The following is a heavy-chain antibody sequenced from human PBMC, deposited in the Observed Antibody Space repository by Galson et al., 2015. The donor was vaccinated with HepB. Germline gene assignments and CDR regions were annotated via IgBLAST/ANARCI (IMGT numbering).Heavy chain of an antibody. CDR3: ARPARYQLHYYFDY. V-gene: IGHV1-18*01. J-gene: IGHJ4*02. D-gene: IGHD2-2*01. CDR1: GYTFNAYG. CDR2: ISAYNGET. Sequence: SVKVSCKASGYTFNAYGISWMRQAPGQGLEWLGWISAYNGETKYAQNFQGRVTMTTDTSTTTGYMELRNLRSDDTAVYYCARPARYQLHYYFDYWGQGTLLTVSS.